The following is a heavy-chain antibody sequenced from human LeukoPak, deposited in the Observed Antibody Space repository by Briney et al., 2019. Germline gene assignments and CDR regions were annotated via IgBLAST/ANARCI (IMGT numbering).Heavy chain of an antibody. CDR1: GYIFTNYD. V-gene: IGHV1-18*04. CDR3: TRATGGLSDY. D-gene: IGHD1-1*01. Sequence: SVKVSCKTSGYIFTNYDINWVRQAPGQGLEWMGWISPYNGDTKYAQKFQDRVTMSTDTSTSTTYMELRSLRSDDTAVYYCTRATGGLSDYWGQGTLVSVSS. J-gene: IGHJ4*02. CDR2: ISPYNGDT.